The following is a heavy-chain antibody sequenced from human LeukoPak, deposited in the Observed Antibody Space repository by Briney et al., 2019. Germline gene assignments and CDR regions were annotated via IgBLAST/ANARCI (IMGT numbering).Heavy chain of an antibody. CDR3: AFSFGVVTIQYYFDY. J-gene: IGHJ4*02. V-gene: IGHV1-18*01. D-gene: IGHD3-3*01. CDR2: ISAYNGNT. Sequence: ASVKVSRKASGYTFTSYGISWVRQAPGQGLEWMGWISAYNGNTNYAQKLQGRVTMTTDTSTSTAYMELRSLRSDDTAVYYCAFSFGVVTIQYYFDYWGQGTLVTVSS. CDR1: GYTFTSYG.